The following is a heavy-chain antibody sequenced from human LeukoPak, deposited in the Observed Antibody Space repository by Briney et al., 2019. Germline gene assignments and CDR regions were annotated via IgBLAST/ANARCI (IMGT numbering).Heavy chain of an antibody. CDR3: AKVGSYHDFDY. J-gene: IGHJ4*02. D-gene: IGHD3-22*01. CDR1: GFTFSSYA. V-gene: IGHV3-30*18. CDR2: ISYDGSNK. Sequence: GGSLRLSCAASGFTFSSYAMHWVRQAPGKGLEWVALISYDGSNKYYADSVEGRFTVSRDNSKNTLFLQMNSLRAEDTAVYYCAKVGSYHDFDYWGQGTLVTVSS.